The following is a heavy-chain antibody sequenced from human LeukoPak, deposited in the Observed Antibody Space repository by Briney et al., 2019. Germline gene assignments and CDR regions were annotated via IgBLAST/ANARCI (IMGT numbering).Heavy chain of an antibody. CDR1: GGTFSSYA. J-gene: IGHJ4*02. D-gene: IGHD6-13*01. CDR3: ARILAAAVDY. CDR2: INPSGGST. Sequence: ASVKVSCKASGGTFSSYAISWVRQAPGQGLEWMGIINPSGGSTSYAQKFQGRVTMTRDMSTSTVYMELSSLRSEDTAVYYCARILAAAVDYWGQGTLVTVSS. V-gene: IGHV1-46*01.